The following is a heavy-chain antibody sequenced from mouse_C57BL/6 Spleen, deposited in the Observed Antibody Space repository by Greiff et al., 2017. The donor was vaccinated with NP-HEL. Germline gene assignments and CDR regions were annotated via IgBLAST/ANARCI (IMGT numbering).Heavy chain of an antibody. CDR2: IDPSDSYT. Sequence: VQLQQPGAELVKPGASVKLSCKASGYTFTSYWMQWVKQRPGQGLEWIGEIDPSDSYTNYNQKFKGKATLTVDTSSSTAYMQLSSLTSEDAAVYYCASRDGSFAYWGQGTLVTVSA. CDR3: ASRDGSFAY. J-gene: IGHJ3*01. CDR1: GYTFTSYW. V-gene: IGHV1-50*01. D-gene: IGHD2-3*01.